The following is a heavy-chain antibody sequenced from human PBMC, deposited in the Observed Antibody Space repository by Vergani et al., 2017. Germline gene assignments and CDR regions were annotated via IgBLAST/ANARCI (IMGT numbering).Heavy chain of an antibody. CDR3: ARDTRDGRYYYYGMDV. Sequence: EVQLVESGGGLVQPGGSLRLSCAASGFTFSSYWMHWVRQAPGKGLVWVSRINSDGSSTSYADSVKGRFTISRDNAKNTLYLQMNSRRAEDTAVYYCARDTRDGRYYYYGMDVWGQGTTVTVSS. CDR2: INSDGSST. V-gene: IGHV3-74*01. J-gene: IGHJ6*02. CDR1: GFTFSSYW. D-gene: IGHD5-24*01.